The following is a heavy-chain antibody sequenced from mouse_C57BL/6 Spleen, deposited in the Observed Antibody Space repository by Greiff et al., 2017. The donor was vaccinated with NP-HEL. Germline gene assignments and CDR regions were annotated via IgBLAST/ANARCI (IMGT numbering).Heavy chain of an antibody. CDR3: TRDHYGSSYDAMDY. CDR2: ISSGGDYI. V-gene: IGHV5-9-1*02. J-gene: IGHJ4*01. D-gene: IGHD1-1*01. Sequence: EVMLVESGEGLVKPGGSLKLSCAASGFTFSSYAMSWVRQTPEKRLEWVAYISSGGDYIYYADTVKVRFTISRDNARNTLYLQMSRLKSEDTAMYYCTRDHYGSSYDAMDYWGQGTSVTVSS. CDR1: GFTFSSYA.